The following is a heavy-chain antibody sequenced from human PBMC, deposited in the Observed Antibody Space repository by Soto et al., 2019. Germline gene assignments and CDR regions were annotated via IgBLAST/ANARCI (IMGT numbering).Heavy chain of an antibody. CDR1: GGSFSCYY. CDR2: INHSGST. CDR3: AXGGAYYYGSGSQQWFDP. D-gene: IGHD3-10*01. Sequence: PSETLSLTCAVYGGSFSCYYWSWIRQPPGKGLEWIGEINHSGSTNYNPSLKSRVTISVDTSKNQFSLKLSSVTAADTAVYYCAXGGAYYYGSGSQQWFDPWGQGTLVTVSS. J-gene: IGHJ5*02. V-gene: IGHV4-34*01.